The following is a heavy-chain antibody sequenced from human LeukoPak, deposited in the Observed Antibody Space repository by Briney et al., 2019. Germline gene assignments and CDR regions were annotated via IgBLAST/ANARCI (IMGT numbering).Heavy chain of an antibody. J-gene: IGHJ4*02. CDR1: GFTFSSYS. D-gene: IGHD3-9*01. CDR2: ISSSSSYI. CDR3: ARDRDHLRYFDWSHDD. Sequence: GGSLRLSCAASGFTFSSYSMNWVRQAPGKGLEWVSSISSSSSYIYYADSVKGRFTISRDNAKNSLYLQMNSLRAEDTAVYYCARDRDHLRYFDWSHDDWGQRTLVTVAS. V-gene: IGHV3-21*06.